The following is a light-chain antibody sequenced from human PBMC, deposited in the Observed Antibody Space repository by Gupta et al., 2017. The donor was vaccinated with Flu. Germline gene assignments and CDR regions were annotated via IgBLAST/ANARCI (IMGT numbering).Light chain of an antibody. CDR1: SGINVGASK. Sequence: QAVLTQPVSLSASPGASASLTCTLRSGINVGASKIYWYQQKPGSPPQYLLTYKSDSDKQQGSGVPSRFSGSKDASANAGILRISGLQSEDEADYYCVIWHSSAWVFGGGTKLTVL. CDR3: VIWHSSAWV. CDR2: YKSDSDK. V-gene: IGLV5-45*01. J-gene: IGLJ2*01.